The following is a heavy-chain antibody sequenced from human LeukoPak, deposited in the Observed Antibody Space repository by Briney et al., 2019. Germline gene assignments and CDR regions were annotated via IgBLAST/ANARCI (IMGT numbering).Heavy chain of an antibody. J-gene: IGHJ3*02. CDR3: ARHGYGIVVVPAAIPDAFDI. CDR1: GYSISSGYY. V-gene: IGHV4-38-2*01. CDR2: IYHSGST. Sequence: SETLSLXCAVSGYSISSGYYWGWIRQPPGKGLEWIGSIYHSGSTYYNPSLKSRVTISVDTSKNQFSLKLSSVTAADTAVYYCARHGYGIVVVPAAIPDAFDIWGQGTMVTVSS. D-gene: IGHD2-2*02.